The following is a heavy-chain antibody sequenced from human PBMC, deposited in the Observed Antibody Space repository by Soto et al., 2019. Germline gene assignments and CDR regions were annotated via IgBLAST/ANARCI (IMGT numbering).Heavy chain of an antibody. V-gene: IGHV4-4*07. CDR1: GGSISSYY. CDR2: IYTSGST. J-gene: IGHJ4*02. Sequence: QVQLQESGPGLVKPSETLSLTCTVSGGSISSYYWSWIRQPAGKGLEWTGRIYTSGSTNYNPSLKSRVTRSVDTSKNQFSLKLSSVTAAGPAVYYCAREGREGYYDSSGYYPPFDYWGQGTLVTVSS. D-gene: IGHD3-22*01. CDR3: AREGREGYYDSSGYYPPFDY.